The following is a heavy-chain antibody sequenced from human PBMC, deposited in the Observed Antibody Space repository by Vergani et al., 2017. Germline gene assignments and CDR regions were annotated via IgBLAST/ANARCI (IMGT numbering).Heavy chain of an antibody. CDR1: GFTFSSYE. D-gene: IGHD5-18*01. J-gene: IGHJ6*02. Sequence: EVQLVESGGGLVQPGGSLRLSCAASGFTFSSYEMNWVRQAPGKGLEWVSYISSSGSPIYYADSVKGRFTISRDNAKNSLYLQMNSLRAEDTAVYYCARENGYSYGFSYYYGMDVWGQGTTVTVSS. CDR3: ARENGYSYGFSYYYGMDV. V-gene: IGHV3-48*03. CDR2: ISSSGSPI.